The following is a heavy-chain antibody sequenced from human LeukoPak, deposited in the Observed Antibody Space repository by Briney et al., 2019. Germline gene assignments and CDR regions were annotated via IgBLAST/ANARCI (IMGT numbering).Heavy chain of an antibody. J-gene: IGHJ4*02. CDR1: GFTFGTYL. CDR3: TTGQAMGVYYYDSSGSDY. D-gene: IGHD3-22*01. V-gene: IGHV3-74*01. CDR2: ITGDGTNT. Sequence: GGSLRLSCAASGFTFGTYLIHWVRQAPGKGLVWVSRITGDGTNTLYADSVQGRFTISRDNAKNTVYLQMNSLKTEDTAVYYCTTGQAMGVYYYDSSGSDYWGQGTLVTVSS.